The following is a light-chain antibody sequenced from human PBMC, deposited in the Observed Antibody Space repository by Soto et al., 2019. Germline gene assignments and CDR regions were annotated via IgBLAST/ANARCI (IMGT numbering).Light chain of an antibody. CDR1: QSVGRDY. V-gene: IGKV3-20*01. CDR3: HQYASEPLT. Sequence: EIVLTQSPGTLSLSPGESVTLSCRASQSVGRDYLAWFQHKPGQAPRLLVHHASTRATGVPDRFSGSGSGTDFTFTVSRLEPEDFAIYYCHQYASEPLTFCGGTKLEIK. CDR2: HAS. J-gene: IGKJ4*01.